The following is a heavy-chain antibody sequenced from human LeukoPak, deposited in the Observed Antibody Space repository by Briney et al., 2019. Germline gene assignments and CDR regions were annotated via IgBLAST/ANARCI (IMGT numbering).Heavy chain of an antibody. D-gene: IGHD3-3*01. CDR2: INPNSGGT. Sequence: ASVKVSCKASVYTFTGYYMHWVRQAPGQGLEWMGWINPNSGGTNYAQEFQGRVTMTRDTSISTAYMELSRLRSDDTAVYYCARAFYDFWSGYYNPHFDYWGQGTLVTVSS. CDR3: ARAFYDFWSGYYNPHFDY. V-gene: IGHV1-2*02. J-gene: IGHJ4*02. CDR1: VYTFTGYY.